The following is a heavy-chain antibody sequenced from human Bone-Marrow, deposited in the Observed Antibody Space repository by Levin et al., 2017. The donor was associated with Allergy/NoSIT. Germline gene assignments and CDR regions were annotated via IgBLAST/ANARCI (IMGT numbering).Heavy chain of an antibody. CDR3: ARVKPYHEYYDMLTGYYRVGYYFDY. CDR2: VYFSGST. D-gene: IGHD3-9*01. Sequence: PGGSLRLSCNVSGDSMRNYYWSWIRQPPGKGLEWIGYVYFSGSTSYNPSLKSRVTISVDTSKNLFYLRLTSVTAADTAVYYCARVKPYHEYYDMLTGYYRVGYYFDYWGQGTLVTVSS. J-gene: IGHJ4*02. CDR1: GDSMRNYY. V-gene: IGHV4-59*01.